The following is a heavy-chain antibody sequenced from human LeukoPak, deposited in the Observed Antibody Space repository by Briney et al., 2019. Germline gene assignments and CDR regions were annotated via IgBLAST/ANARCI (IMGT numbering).Heavy chain of an antibody. CDR3: ARDNSGWSIDSFDY. J-gene: IGHJ4*02. CDR2: IYYSGST. D-gene: IGHD6-19*01. CDR1: GGPISSSSYY. V-gene: IGHV4-39*07. Sequence: SETLSLTCTVSGGPISSSSYYWGWIRQPPGKGLEWIGSIYYSGSTYYNPSLKSRVTISVDTSKNQFSLKLSSVTAADTAVYYCARDNSGWSIDSFDYWGQGTLVTVSS.